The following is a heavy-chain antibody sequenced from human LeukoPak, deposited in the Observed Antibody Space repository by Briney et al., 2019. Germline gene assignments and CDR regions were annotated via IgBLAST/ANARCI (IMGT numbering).Heavy chain of an antibody. Sequence: TLSLTCTVSGGSISSGGYYWSWIRQHPGKGLEWIGYIYYSGSTYYNPSLKSRVTISVDTSKNQFSLKLSSVIAADTAVYYCAREPSHVAREGMDVWGQGTTVTVSS. V-gene: IGHV4-31*03. CDR2: IYYSGST. D-gene: IGHD2-15*01. J-gene: IGHJ6*02. CDR3: AREPSHVAREGMDV. CDR1: GGSISSGGYY.